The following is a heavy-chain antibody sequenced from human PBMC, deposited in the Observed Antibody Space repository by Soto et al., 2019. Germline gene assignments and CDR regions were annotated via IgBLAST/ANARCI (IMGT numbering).Heavy chain of an antibody. J-gene: IGHJ4*02. CDR3: ARQRTSVVTQAYFDV. V-gene: IGHV4-39*01. CDR1: GYSSSSRSYY. Sequence: SETLSLTCSVTGYSSSSRSYYWRWIRQHPGKGLEWIGSIYYSGSTYKNPSLRSRVSMSIDTSKYQFSLKLKSVLAADPALYFCARQRTSVVTQAYFDVWGPGSLVTVSS. CDR2: IYYSGST. D-gene: IGHD4-4*01.